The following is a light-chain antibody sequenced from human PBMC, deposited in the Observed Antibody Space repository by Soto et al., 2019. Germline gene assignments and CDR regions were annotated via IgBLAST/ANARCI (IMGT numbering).Light chain of an antibody. Sequence: EIVLTQSPGTLSLSPRERATLSCRASQSVSSNHLAWYQQKPGQAPRLLIYGASRRATGIPARFSGSGSGTDFTLSISRLEPEDFAVYYCQHYGSAPWTFGQGTKWIS. J-gene: IGKJ1*01. CDR2: GAS. V-gene: IGKV3-20*01. CDR1: QSVSSNH. CDR3: QHYGSAPWT.